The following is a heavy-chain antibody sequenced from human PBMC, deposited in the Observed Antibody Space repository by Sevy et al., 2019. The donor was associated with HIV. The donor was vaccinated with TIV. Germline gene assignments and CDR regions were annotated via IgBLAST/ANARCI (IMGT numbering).Heavy chain of an antibody. Sequence: GGSLRLSCAASGFTFSSYSMNWVRQAPGKGLEWVSSISRSSSYIYHADSVKGRFTISRDNSKNTLYLQMNSLRAEDTAVYYCARGFTYYYDTSGYFPLDYWGQGTLVTVSS. CDR1: GFTFSSYS. J-gene: IGHJ4*02. CDR3: ARGFTYYYDTSGYFPLDY. V-gene: IGHV3-21*01. CDR2: ISRSSSYI. D-gene: IGHD3-22*01.